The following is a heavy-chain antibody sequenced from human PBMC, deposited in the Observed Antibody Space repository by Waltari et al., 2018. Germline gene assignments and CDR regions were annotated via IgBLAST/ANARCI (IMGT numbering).Heavy chain of an antibody. J-gene: IGHJ1*01. CDR1: GYSISSGYY. CDR2: IYHSGST. D-gene: IGHD4-17*01. V-gene: IGHV4-38-2*01. CDR3: ARARLRSSMSEYFQH. Sequence: QVQLQESGPGLVKPSETLSLTCAVSGYSISSGYYWGWIRQPPGKGLEWIGSIYHSGSTYYNPSLKSRVTISVDPSKNQFSLKLSSVTAADTAVYYCARARLRSSMSEYFQHWGQGTLVTVSS.